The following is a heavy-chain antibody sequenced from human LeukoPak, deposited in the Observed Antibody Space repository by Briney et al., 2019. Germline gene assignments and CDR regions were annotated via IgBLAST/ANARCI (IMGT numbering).Heavy chain of an antibody. V-gene: IGHV1-2*02. D-gene: IGHD6-19*01. CDR1: GYTFTGYY. Sequence: ASVKVSCKASGYTFTGYYMHWVRQAPGQGLEWMGWINPNSGGTSYAQKFQGRVTMTRDTSITTAYMELSRLRSDDTAVYYCARVVAGNWFDPWGQGTLVTVSS. J-gene: IGHJ5*02. CDR3: ARVVAGNWFDP. CDR2: INPNSGGT.